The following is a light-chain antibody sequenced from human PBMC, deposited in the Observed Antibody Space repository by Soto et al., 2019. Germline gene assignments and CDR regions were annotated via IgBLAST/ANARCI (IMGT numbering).Light chain of an antibody. CDR2: GAS. CDR3: HQRSNWPPDT. J-gene: IGKJ5*01. V-gene: IGKV3-11*01. CDR1: QSVHTF. Sequence: EIVLTQSPDTLSLSPWEVAARCVMASQSVHTFLAWYQQKPGQAPRLLIYGASTRATGVPARFSGSGSGTDFTLTISSLEPEDFAVYYCHQRSNWPPDTFGQGTRLEIK.